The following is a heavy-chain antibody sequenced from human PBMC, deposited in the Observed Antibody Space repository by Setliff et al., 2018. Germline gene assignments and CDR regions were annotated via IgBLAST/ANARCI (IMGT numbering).Heavy chain of an antibody. CDR1: SGYFSSYS. V-gene: IGHV4-4*07. Sequence: PSETLSLTCTGSSGYFSSYSWTWIRQSAGKGLEWIGRIHNSGSTNYNSYLKSRVIISIDNSKTQLTLKLSSVTAADTAMYFCARDTWVMVQTHNYYYMAVWGKGTTVTVSS. D-gene: IGHD2-8*01. CDR2: IHNSGST. J-gene: IGHJ6*03. CDR3: ARDTWVMVQTHNYYYMAV.